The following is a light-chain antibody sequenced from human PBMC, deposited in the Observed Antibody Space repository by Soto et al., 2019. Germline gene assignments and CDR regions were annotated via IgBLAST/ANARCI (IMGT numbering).Light chain of an antibody. CDR1: QSVSSN. CDR2: GAS. V-gene: IGKV3-15*01. Sequence: EIVMTQSPATLSVSPGERATLSCRASQSVSSNLAWYRQKPGQAPRLLIYGASTRATGIPARFSGSGSGTEFNLTVGSLQSEDFAVYYCQKYNNWPPITCGQGTRLEIK. J-gene: IGKJ5*01. CDR3: QKYNNWPPIT.